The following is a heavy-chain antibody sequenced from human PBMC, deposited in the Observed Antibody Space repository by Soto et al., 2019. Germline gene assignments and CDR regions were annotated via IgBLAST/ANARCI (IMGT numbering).Heavy chain of an antibody. CDR2: ISGSGGST. J-gene: IGHJ4*02. CDR1: GFTFSSYA. CDR3: AKLPIVVVVAATPLLGSLDY. D-gene: IGHD2-15*01. V-gene: IGHV3-23*01. Sequence: GGSLRLSCAASGFTFSSYAMSWVRQAPGKGLEWVSAISGSGGSTYYADSVKGRFTISRDNSKNTLYLQMNSLRAEDTAVYYCAKLPIVVVVAATPLLGSLDYWGQGTLVTVSS.